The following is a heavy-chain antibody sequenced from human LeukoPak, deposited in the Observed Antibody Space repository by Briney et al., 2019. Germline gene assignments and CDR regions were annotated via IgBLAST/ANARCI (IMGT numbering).Heavy chain of an antibody. CDR3: ARHQVVAGEFDY. J-gene: IGHJ4*02. Sequence: SDTLSLTCTVSGGSISSYYWSWIRQPAGKGLEWIGRIYTSGSTNYNPSLKSRVTMSVDTSKNQFSLKLSSVTAADTAVYYCARHQVVAGEFDYWGQGTLVTVSS. CDR1: GGSISSYY. CDR2: IYTSGST. V-gene: IGHV4-4*07. D-gene: IGHD2-15*01.